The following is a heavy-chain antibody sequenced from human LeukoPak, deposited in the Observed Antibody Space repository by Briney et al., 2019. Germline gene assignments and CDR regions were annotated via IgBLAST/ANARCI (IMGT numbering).Heavy chain of an antibody. J-gene: IGHJ4*02. D-gene: IGHD3-16*01. CDR3: ARGLGLWGRYDY. CDR1: GGSISSYH. V-gene: IGHV4-59*01. Sequence: SETLSLTCTVSGGSISSYHWSWIRQPAGKGLEWIGYIHNSGSTNYNPSLKSRVTISVDTSKNQFSLKLSSVTAADTAVYYCARGLGLWGRYDYWGQGTLVTVSS. CDR2: IHNSGST.